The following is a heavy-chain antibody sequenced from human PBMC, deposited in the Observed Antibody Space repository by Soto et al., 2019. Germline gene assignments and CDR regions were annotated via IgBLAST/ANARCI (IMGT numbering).Heavy chain of an antibody. CDR3: AREGLVLVPTTVNSDYYYYAMDV. J-gene: IGHJ6*02. CDR1: GYTFTSYG. V-gene: IGHV1-18*01. D-gene: IGHD2-2*01. Sequence: ASVKVSCKASGYTFTSYGISWVRQAPGQGLEWMGGISAYNGTTNYAQKFQGRVTMTADKSTNTAYMELSSLRSEDTAVYYCAREGLVLVPTTVNSDYYYYAMDVWGQGTTVTVSS. CDR2: ISAYNGTT.